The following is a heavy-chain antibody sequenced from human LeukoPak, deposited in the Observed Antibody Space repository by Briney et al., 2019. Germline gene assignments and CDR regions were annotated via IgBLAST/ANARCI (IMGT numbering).Heavy chain of an antibody. CDR2: ISYDGSNK. D-gene: IGHD6-13*01. CDR1: GFTFSSYG. Sequence: GRSLRLSCAASGFTFSSYGMHWVRQAAGKGLEWVAVISYDGSNKYYADSVKGRFTISRDNSKNTLYLQMNSLRAEDTAVYYCAKDHRIAAAGPFDYWGQGTLVTVSS. CDR3: AKDHRIAAAGPFDY. V-gene: IGHV3-30*18. J-gene: IGHJ4*02.